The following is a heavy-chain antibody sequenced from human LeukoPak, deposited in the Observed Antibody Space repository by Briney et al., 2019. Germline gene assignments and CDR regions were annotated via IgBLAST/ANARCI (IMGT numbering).Heavy chain of an antibody. D-gene: IGHD6-13*01. Sequence: SETLSLTCTVSGGSMRSYYWSWIRQPAGKGLEWTGYIYYSGSTYYNPSLKSRVTISVDTSKNQFSLKLSSVTAADTAMYYCARHYIAAGGGDAFDIWGQGTMVTVSP. CDR1: GGSMRSYY. J-gene: IGHJ3*02. V-gene: IGHV4-59*08. CDR3: ARHYIAAGGGDAFDI. CDR2: IYYSGST.